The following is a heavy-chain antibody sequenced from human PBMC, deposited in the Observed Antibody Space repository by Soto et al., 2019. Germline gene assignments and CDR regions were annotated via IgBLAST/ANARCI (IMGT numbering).Heavy chain of an antibody. V-gene: IGHV4-4*09. D-gene: IGHD5-12*01. J-gene: IGHJ4*02. CDR1: GGSMSGQH. CDR3: ATYSVGEGGRGY. Sequence: QVQLQESGPALVKPSETLSLTCTVSGGSMSGQHWSWIRLPPGKGLEWIGHHSDSTSYNPSLKSRVTISTDTSKNQFSLRLSSVTAADTAVYYCATYSVGEGGRGYWGQGALVTVSS. CDR2: HHSDST.